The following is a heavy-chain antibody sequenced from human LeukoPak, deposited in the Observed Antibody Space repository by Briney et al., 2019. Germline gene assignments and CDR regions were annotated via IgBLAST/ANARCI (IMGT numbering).Heavy chain of an antibody. J-gene: IGHJ5*02. Sequence: PSETLSLTCAVYGGSFSGYYWSWIRQPPGKGLEWVGEINHSGSTNYIPSLKSRVTISVDTSKNQFSLKLSSVTAADTAVYYCATTGGAWGQGTLVTVSS. CDR3: ATTGGA. V-gene: IGHV4-34*01. D-gene: IGHD1-14*01. CDR1: GGSFSGYY. CDR2: INHSGST.